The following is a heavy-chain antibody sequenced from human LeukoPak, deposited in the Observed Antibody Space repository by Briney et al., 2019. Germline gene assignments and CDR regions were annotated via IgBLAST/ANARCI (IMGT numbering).Heavy chain of an antibody. V-gene: IGHV4-4*07. Sequence: SETLSLTCTVSGGSISSYSWSWIRQPAGKGLKWIGRLFISGAANYNPSLKSRVTVSIDTSKSHFSLRLTSVTAADTAVYYCARERGSVESQFYFDYWGQGTLVTVSS. J-gene: IGHJ4*02. D-gene: IGHD2-21*01. CDR1: GGSISSYS. CDR3: ARERGSVESQFYFDY. CDR2: LFISGAA.